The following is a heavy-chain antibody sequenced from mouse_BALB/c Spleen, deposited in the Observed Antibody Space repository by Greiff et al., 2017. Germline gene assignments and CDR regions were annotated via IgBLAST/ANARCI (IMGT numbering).Heavy chain of an antibody. D-gene: IGHD2-13*01. J-gene: IGHJ3*01. CDR2: IRNKANGYTT. V-gene: IGHV7-3*02. CDR1: GFTFTDYY. Sequence: EVKLVESGGGLVQPGGSLRLSCATSGFTFTDYYMSWVRPPPGKALEWLGFIRNKANGYTTEYSASVKGRFTISRDNSQSILYLQMNTLRAEDSATYYCARHGDAFAYWGQGTLVTVSA. CDR3: ARHGDAFAY.